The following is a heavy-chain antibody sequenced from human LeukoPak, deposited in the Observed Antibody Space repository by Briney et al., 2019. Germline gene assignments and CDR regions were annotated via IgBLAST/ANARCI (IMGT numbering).Heavy chain of an antibody. Sequence: GESLKISCKASGYNFATAWIGWVRQMPGKGLEWMGIIYPGDSDTRYSPSFQGQVTIPADKSISTAYLQWSSLKASDTAMYYCARRGYSYGHGSDFDYWGQGTLVTVSS. CDR1: GYNFATAW. CDR2: IYPGDSDT. D-gene: IGHD5-18*01. V-gene: IGHV5-51*01. J-gene: IGHJ4*02. CDR3: ARRGYSYGHGSDFDY.